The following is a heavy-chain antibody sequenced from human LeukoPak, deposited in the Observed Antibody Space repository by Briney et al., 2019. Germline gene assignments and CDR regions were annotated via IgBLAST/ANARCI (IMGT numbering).Heavy chain of an antibody. Sequence: SXRXSCXAXGVTFXRYSMNWVRQAPGKGLVCVSSITSSSTYIYYADSLKGRFTISRDNPKDSLSLQMNSLRAEDTAVYYCARDYDFCPREWGQGTLVTVSS. CDR1: GVTFXRYS. V-gene: IGHV3-21*06. CDR3: ARDYDFCPRE. CDR2: ITSSSTYI. D-gene: IGHD3-3*01. J-gene: IGHJ4*02.